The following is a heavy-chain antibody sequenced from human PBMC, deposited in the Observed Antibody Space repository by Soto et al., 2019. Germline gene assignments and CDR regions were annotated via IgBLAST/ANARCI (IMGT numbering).Heavy chain of an antibody. Sequence: EVQLVESGGGLVQPGGSLRLSCAASGFTFSDHYIDWVRQAPGKGLEWVGRIRNEPKGYTTEYAASVKGRFTISRYDSENSLYLQMNNLKTEDTAVYYCVRNLAAGGTFYFDYWGQGALVTVSS. CDR2: IRNEPKGYTT. CDR1: GFTFSDHY. V-gene: IGHV3-72*01. D-gene: IGHD6-13*01. J-gene: IGHJ4*02. CDR3: VRNLAAGGTFYFDY.